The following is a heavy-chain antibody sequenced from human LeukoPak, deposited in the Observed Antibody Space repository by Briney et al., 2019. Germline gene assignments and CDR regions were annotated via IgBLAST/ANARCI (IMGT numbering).Heavy chain of an antibody. D-gene: IGHD1-26*01. Sequence: SETLSLTCTVSGGSISSGGYYWSWIRQHPGKGLEWIGYIYYSGSTYYNPSLKSRVTISVDTSKNQFSLKLSSVTAADTAVYYCARENSGSYREFDYWGQGTLVTVSS. CDR2: IYYSGST. V-gene: IGHV4-31*03. CDR1: GGSISSGGYY. CDR3: ARENSGSYREFDY. J-gene: IGHJ4*02.